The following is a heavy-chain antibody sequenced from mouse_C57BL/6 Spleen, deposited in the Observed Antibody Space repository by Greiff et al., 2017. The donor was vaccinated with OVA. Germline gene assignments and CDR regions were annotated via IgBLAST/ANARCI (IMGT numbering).Heavy chain of an antibody. CDR3: ARDYDSAWFAY. Sequence: QVTLKESGAELARPGASVKMSCKASGYTFTSYTMHWVKQRPGQGLEWIGYINPSSGYTKYNQKFKDKATLTADKSSSTAYMQLSSLTSEDSAVYYCARDYDSAWFAYWGQGTLVTVSA. D-gene: IGHD2-4*01. J-gene: IGHJ3*01. CDR1: GYTFTSYT. CDR2: INPSSGYT. V-gene: IGHV1-4*01.